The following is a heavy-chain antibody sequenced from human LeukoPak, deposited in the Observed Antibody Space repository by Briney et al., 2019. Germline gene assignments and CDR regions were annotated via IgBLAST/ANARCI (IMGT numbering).Heavy chain of an antibody. V-gene: IGHV1-2*02. J-gene: IGHJ6*02. CDR1: GYTFTGYY. CDR2: HNPNSGGT. Sequence: GASVTVSCKTSGYTFTGYYIHWVRQAPGQGLEWMGWHNPNSGGTNYAQKFQGRVTMTRDTSISTAYVELSRLRSDDTAVYYCARDFDPIAVAGIGYYYGMDVWGQGTTVTVSS. D-gene: IGHD6-19*01. CDR3: ARDFDPIAVAGIGYYYGMDV.